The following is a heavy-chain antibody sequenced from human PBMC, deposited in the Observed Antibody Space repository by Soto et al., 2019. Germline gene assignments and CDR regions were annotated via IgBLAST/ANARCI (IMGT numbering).Heavy chain of an antibody. D-gene: IGHD3-16*01. Sequence: QVQLVESGGGVVRPGGLLRLSCAASGFNFSSYAMYWVRQAPGKGLEWVAVIWNDGSKRYHADSVKGRFTISRDNYKNTLYLQMSGVRDEDTAVYYCARSLDGLDVWGQGTTVYVSS. CDR3: ARSLDGLDV. CDR2: IWNDGSKR. J-gene: IGHJ6*02. V-gene: IGHV3-33*01. CDR1: GFNFSSYA.